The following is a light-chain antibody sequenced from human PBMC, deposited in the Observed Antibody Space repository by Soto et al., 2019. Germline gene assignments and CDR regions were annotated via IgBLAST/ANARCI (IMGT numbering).Light chain of an antibody. CDR2: SAS. CDR3: QQYNNWPPIT. J-gene: IGKJ5*01. CDR1: QSVSSY. Sequence: EIVLTQSPATLSLSPGERATLSCRASQSVSSYLAWYQQKPGQAPRLLIHSASSRATGIPDRFSGSGSGTEFTLTISSLQSEDFAVYYCQQYNNWPPITFGQGTRLEIK. V-gene: IGKV3D-15*01.